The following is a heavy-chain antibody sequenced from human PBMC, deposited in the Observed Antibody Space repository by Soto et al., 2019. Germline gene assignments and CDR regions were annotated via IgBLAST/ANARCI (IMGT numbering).Heavy chain of an antibody. CDR3: AIEGRELELRDSDYYYYMDV. D-gene: IGHD1-7*01. J-gene: IGHJ6*03. Sequence: SETLSLTCAVYGGSFSGYYWTWIRQPPGKGLEWIGEVNDSGSTNYNPSLKSRVTISLDTSRNQFSLSLNSVTAADTSVYYCAIEGRELELRDSDYYYYMDVWGKGTTVTVS. V-gene: IGHV4-34*01. CDR1: GGSFSGYY. CDR2: VNDSGST.